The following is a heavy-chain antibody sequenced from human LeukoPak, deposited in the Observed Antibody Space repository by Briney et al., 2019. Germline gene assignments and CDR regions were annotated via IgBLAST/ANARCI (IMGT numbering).Heavy chain of an antibody. V-gene: IGHV3-53*01. CDR2: IYSGGTT. CDR3: AKLKAWYGEGYFDY. CDR1: GGSVSSSLNY. Sequence: PSETLSLTCTVSGGSVSSSLNYWGWVRQPPGKGLEWVSVIYSGGTTFYADSVKGRFTISRDNSKNTLYLQMNSLRADDTAVYYCAKLKAWYGEGYFDYWGQGTVVTVSS. D-gene: IGHD3-10*01. J-gene: IGHJ4*02.